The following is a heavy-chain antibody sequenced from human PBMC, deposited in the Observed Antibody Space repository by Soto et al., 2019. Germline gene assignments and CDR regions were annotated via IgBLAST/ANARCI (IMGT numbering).Heavy chain of an antibody. D-gene: IGHD6-19*01. CDR1: GYTFTSHY. Sequence: QVQLVQSGAEVKKPGAAVEVSCKASGYTFTSHYVHWVRQAPGQGLEWMGLINANSGTTSYAQKLEGRVTMTRDTSTSAVYKDRSSLIFEDTAVYYCARDRNLEPSAWARDYCDLGSMVTVAS. J-gene: IGHJ4*02. CDR3: ARDRNLEPSAWARDY. CDR2: INANSGTT. V-gene: IGHV1-46*03.